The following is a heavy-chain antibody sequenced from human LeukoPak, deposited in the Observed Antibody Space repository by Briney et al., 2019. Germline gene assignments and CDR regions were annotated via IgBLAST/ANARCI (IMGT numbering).Heavy chain of an antibody. CDR3: AIWTSGNY. CDR2: MDPSGSQK. D-gene: IGHD1-1*01. Sequence: GGSLRLSCAASEFISNMAWMNCVRHAPRKGLEWVANMDPSGSQKRYVDSVKGRFTISKDNPGTSLYLDMSGLRAEDTAIYYCAIWTSGNYWGQGTLVTVSS. V-gene: IGHV3-7*01. CDR1: EFISNMAW. J-gene: IGHJ4*02.